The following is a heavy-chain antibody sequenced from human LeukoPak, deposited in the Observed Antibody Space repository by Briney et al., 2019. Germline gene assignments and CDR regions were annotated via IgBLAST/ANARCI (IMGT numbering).Heavy chain of an antibody. D-gene: IGHD3-22*01. V-gene: IGHV3-48*01. Sequence: GGSLRLSCAASGFTFSSYSMTWVRQAPGKGLEWVSYISSSSSTIYYADSVKGRFTISRDNAKNSLYLQMNSLRAEDTAVYYCASNTNYYDSSGYYYWGQGTLVTVSS. CDR3: ASNTNYYDSSGYYY. CDR2: ISSSSSTI. CDR1: GFTFSSYS. J-gene: IGHJ4*02.